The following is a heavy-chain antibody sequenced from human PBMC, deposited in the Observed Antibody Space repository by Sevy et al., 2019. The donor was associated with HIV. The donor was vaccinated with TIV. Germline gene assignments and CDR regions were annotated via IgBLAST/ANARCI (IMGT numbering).Heavy chain of an antibody. CDR1: GFTFSSYS. J-gene: IGHJ4*02. V-gene: IGHV3-48*01. CDR3: ASLTGAYYDILTGYSGGYFDY. D-gene: IGHD3-9*01. CDR2: ISSSSSTI. Sequence: GGSLRLSCAASGFTFSSYSMNWVRQAPGKGLEWVSYISSSSSTIYYADSVKGRFTISRDNAKNSLYLQMNSLRAEDTAVYYCASLTGAYYDILTGYSGGYFDYWCQGTLVTVSS.